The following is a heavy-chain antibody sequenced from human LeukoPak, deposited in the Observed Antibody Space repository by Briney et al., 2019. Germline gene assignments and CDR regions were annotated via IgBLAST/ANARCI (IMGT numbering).Heavy chain of an antibody. CDR1: GFTFSSYS. V-gene: IGHV3-21*01. CDR3: ARQLDPDRAVGATGYYFDY. J-gene: IGHJ4*02. CDR2: ISISSSYI. D-gene: IGHD1-26*01. Sequence: GGSLRLSCAASGFTFSSYSMNWVRQAPGKGLEWVSSISISSSYIYYADSEKGRFTISRDNAKNSLYLRMNSLRAEDTAVYYCARQLDPDRAVGATGYYFDYWGQGTLVTVSS.